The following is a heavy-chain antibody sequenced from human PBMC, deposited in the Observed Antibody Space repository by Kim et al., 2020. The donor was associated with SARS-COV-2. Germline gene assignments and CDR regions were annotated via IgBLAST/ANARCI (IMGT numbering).Heavy chain of an antibody. V-gene: IGHV4-39*01. D-gene: IGHD1-26*01. CDR3: ARRGTRGNYFDY. Sequence: SETLSLTCTVSGGSISSSSYYWGWIRQPPGKGLEWIGSIYYSGSTYYNPSLKSRFTISVDTSKNQFSLKLSSVTAADTAVYYCARRGTRGNYFDYWGQGTLVTVSS. J-gene: IGHJ4*02. CDR1: GGSISSSSYY. CDR2: IYYSGST.